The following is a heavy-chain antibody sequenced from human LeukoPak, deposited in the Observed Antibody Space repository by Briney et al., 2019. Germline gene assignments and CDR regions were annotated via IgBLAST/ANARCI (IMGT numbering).Heavy chain of an antibody. V-gene: IGHV4-34*01. Sequence: SETLSLTCAVYGGSFSGYYWSWIRQPPGKGLEWIGEINHSGSTNYNPSLKSRVTISVDTSKNQFSLKLSSVTAADTAVYYCARGRTNRWLQFCWFDPWGQGTLVTVSS. CDR1: GGSFSGYY. CDR3: ARGRTNRWLQFCWFDP. J-gene: IGHJ5*02. CDR2: INHSGST. D-gene: IGHD5-24*01.